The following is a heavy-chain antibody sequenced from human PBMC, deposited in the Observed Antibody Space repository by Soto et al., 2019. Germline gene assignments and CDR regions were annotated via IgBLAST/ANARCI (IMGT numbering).Heavy chain of an antibody. CDR1: GYSFTSYW. CDR3: ARHIPSSMVTRYYHYGMYV. Sequence: PGESLKISCKGSGYSFTSYWIGWVRQMPEKGLEWMGIIYPGDSDTRYSPSFQGQVTISADKSISTAYLQWSSLKASDTAMYYCARHIPSSMVTRYYHYGMYVWGQGSTVPVSS. V-gene: IGHV5-51*01. CDR2: IYPGDSDT. J-gene: IGHJ6*02. D-gene: IGHD5-18*01.